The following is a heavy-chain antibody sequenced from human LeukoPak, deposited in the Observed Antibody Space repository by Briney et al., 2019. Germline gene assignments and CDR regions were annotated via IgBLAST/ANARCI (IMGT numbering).Heavy chain of an antibody. CDR3: ARDREMATISYYFDY. V-gene: IGHV4-39*07. J-gene: IGHJ4*02. D-gene: IGHD5-24*01. CDR2: IYYSGST. CDR1: GGSISSSSYY. Sequence: PSETLSLTCTVSGGSISSSSYYWGWIRQPPGKGLEWIGSIYYSGSTYYNPSLKSRVTISVDTSKNQFSLKLSSVTAADTAVYYCARDREMATISYYFDYWGQGTLVTVSS.